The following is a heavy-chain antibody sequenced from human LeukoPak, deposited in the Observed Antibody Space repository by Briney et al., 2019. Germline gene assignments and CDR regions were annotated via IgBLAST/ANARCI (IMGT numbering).Heavy chain of an antibody. CDR2: ISYDGSNK. CDR3: ARDFWAVDDYYYYGMDV. V-gene: IGHV3-30*04. J-gene: IGHJ6*02. CDR1: GFTFSSYA. D-gene: IGHD3-3*01. Sequence: GRSLRLSCAASGFTFSSYAMHWVRQAPGKGLEWVAVISYDGSNKYYAVSVKGRFTISRDNSKNTLYLQMNSLRAEDTAVYYCARDFWAVDDYYYYGMDVWGQGTTVTVSS.